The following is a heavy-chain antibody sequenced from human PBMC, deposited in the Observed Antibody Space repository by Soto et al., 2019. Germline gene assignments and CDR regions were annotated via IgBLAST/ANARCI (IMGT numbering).Heavy chain of an antibody. J-gene: IGHJ4*02. CDR2: ISSYNGNT. CDR1: GYTFSNYG. CDR3: ARDLTPHALAGTPGY. V-gene: IGHV1-18*01. D-gene: IGHD6-19*01. Sequence: GASVKVSCKASGYTFSNYGFTWVRQAPGQGLEWMAWISSYNGNTNYAQNPQGRVTVTFDTHTNTVQMEMRSLRSDDTAVYYCARDLTPHALAGTPGYWGQGTLVTVSS.